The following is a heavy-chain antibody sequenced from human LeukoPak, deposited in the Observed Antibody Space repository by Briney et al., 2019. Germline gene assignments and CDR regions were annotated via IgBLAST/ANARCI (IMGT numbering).Heavy chain of an antibody. CDR3: ARTGRPTEYYFDY. CDR1: GGSISSYY. V-gene: IGHV4-4*07. J-gene: IGHJ4*02. D-gene: IGHD3-10*01. CDR2: IYSDGST. Sequence: SETLSLTCTVSGGSISSYYWSWIRQPAGKGLEWIGRIYSDGSTNYNPSLKSRVTMSVDTSKNLFSLKLSSVTAADTAVYFCARTGRPTEYYFDYWGQGTLVTASS.